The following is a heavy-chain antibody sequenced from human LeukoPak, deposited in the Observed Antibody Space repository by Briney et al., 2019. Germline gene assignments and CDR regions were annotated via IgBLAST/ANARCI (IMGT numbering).Heavy chain of an antibody. CDR3: ARPYCNGGSCHDYFDY. V-gene: IGHV1-2*02. Sequence: ASVKVSCKASGYTFTGYYMHWVRQAPGQGLEWMGWINPNSGGTNYAQKFQGRVTMTRDTSISTAYMELRRLSSDDTAIYYCARPYCNGGSCHDYFDYWGQGTLVSVSS. CDR2: INPNSGGT. J-gene: IGHJ4*02. D-gene: IGHD2-15*01. CDR1: GYTFTGYY.